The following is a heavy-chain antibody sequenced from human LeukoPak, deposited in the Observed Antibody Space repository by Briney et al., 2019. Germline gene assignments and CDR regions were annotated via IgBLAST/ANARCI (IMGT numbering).Heavy chain of an antibody. J-gene: IGHJ5*02. CDR1: GGTFSSYA. D-gene: IGHD6-6*01. V-gene: IGHV1-69*05. Sequence: SVKVSCKASGGTFSSYAISWVRQAPGQGLEWMGGIIPIFGTANYAQKFQGRVTITTDVSTSTAYMELSSLRSEDTAVYYCARNGVSSSSAGNWFDPWGQGTLVTVSS. CDR2: IIPIFGTA. CDR3: ARNGVSSSSAGNWFDP.